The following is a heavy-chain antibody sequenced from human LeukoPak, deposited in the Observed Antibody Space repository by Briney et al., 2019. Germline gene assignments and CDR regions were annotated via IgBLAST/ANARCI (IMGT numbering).Heavy chain of an antibody. CDR2: IYYSGST. J-gene: IGHJ5*02. CDR1: GGSISSYY. D-gene: IGHD2-15*01. V-gene: IGHV4-59*01. CDR3: ARDLGYCSGGSCNWFDP. Sequence: SETLSLTCTVSGGSISSYYWSWIRQPPGKGLEWIGYIYYSGSTNCNPSLKSRVTISVDTSKNQFSLKLSSVTAADTAVYYCARDLGYCSGGSCNWFDPWGQGTLVTVSS.